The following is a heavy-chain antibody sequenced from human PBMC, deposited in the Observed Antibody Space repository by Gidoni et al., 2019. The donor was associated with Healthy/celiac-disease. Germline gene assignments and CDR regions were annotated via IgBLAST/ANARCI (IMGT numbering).Heavy chain of an antibody. CDR1: GFPFSSDS. V-gene: IGHV3-48*02. D-gene: IGHD2-15*01. J-gene: IGHJ6*02. CDR3: ARDELQLLPVGPRNPSSQYYGMDV. Sequence: EVQLVESAGGLVQPGGSLRLSCAASGFPFSSDSMTWVRRAPGKGLEWVSYISSSSSTIYYADSVKGRFTISRDNAKNSLYLQMNSLRDEDTAVYYCARDELQLLPVGPRNPSSQYYGMDVWGQGTTVTVSS. CDR2: ISSSSSTI.